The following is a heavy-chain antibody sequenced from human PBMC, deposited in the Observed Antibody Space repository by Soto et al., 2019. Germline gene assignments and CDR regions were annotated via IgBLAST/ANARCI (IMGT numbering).Heavy chain of an antibody. V-gene: IGHV1-69*13. D-gene: IGHD3-3*01. Sequence: RASVKVSCKASGGTFSSYAISWVRQAPGQGLEWMGGIIPIFGTANYAQKFQGRVTITADESTSTAYMELSSLRSEDTAVYYCARDRRTIFGVVIINWFDPWGQGTLVTVSS. J-gene: IGHJ5*02. CDR1: GGTFSSYA. CDR3: ARDRRTIFGVVIINWFDP. CDR2: IIPIFGTA.